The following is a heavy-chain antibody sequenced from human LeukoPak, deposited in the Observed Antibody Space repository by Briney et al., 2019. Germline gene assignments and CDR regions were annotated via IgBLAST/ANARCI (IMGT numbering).Heavy chain of an antibody. Sequence: GGSLRLSCAASGFTFSSYWMIWVRQAPGKGLEWVANIKQGGSEKYYVDPVKGRFTISRDNAKNSLYLQMNSLRAEDTAVYYCARELPMTTVNTWGYYYYGMDVWGQGTTVTASS. J-gene: IGHJ6*02. D-gene: IGHD4-17*01. V-gene: IGHV3-7*01. CDR3: ARELPMTTVNTWGYYYYGMDV. CDR2: IKQGGSEK. CDR1: GFTFSSYW.